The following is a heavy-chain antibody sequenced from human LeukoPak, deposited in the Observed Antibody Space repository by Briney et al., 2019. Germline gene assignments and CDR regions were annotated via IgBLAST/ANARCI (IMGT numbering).Heavy chain of an antibody. CDR2: IYYSGST. CDR3: ASAGYYYDSSGYYYFDY. V-gene: IGHV4-39*01. Sequence: SETLSLTCTVSGGSISSSSYYWGWIRQPPGMELEWIGSIYYSGSTYYNPSLKSLVTISVDTSKNQFSLKLSSVTAADTAVYYCASAGYYYDSSGYYYFDYWGQGTLVTVSS. J-gene: IGHJ4*02. D-gene: IGHD3-22*01. CDR1: GGSISSSSYY.